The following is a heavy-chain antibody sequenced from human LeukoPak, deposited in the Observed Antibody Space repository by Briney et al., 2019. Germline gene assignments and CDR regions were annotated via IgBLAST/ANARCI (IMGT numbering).Heavy chain of an antibody. V-gene: IGHV3-23*01. J-gene: IGHJ3*02. CDR1: GFTFVRYA. CDR3: AKDRPYDYDSSGFMAFDI. D-gene: IGHD3-22*01. CDR2: IGGSGVTT. Sequence: SGGSLRFSCAASGFTFVRYAMSWVRQAPGKGLEWVSTIGGSGVTTYYADSVKGRFTISTDNSKNTMYLQMNSLRAEDTALYYCAKDRPYDYDSSGFMAFDIWGQGTMVTV.